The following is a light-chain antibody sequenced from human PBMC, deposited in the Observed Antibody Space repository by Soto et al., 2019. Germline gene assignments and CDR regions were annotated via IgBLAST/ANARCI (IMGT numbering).Light chain of an antibody. J-gene: IGLJ2*01. Sequence: QPVLTQPSSLSASPGASASLTCTLRSGINVASYRIYWYQQKPGSPPQFLLRYKSDSDYRQGSGDPSRFSGSKDASANAGILLISGLQSEDEADYYCVIWHNSTSVFGGGTKLTVL. CDR2: YKSDSDY. CDR3: VIWHNSTSV. CDR1: SGINVASYR. V-gene: IGLV5-45*03.